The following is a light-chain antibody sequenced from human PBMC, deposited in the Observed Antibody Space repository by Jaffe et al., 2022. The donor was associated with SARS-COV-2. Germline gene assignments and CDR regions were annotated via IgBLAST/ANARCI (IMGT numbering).Light chain of an antibody. CDR2: KND. CDR3: ASWDDSLSGVV. CDR1: SSNIGSNY. Sequence: QSMLTQSPSASGTPGQRVTISCSGSSSNIGSNYIYWYQQFPGAAPKLLIYKNDQRPSGIPDRFSGSKSGTSASLAISGLRSADEAQYYCASWDDSLSGVVFGGGTKLTVV. V-gene: IGLV1-47*01. J-gene: IGLJ2*01.